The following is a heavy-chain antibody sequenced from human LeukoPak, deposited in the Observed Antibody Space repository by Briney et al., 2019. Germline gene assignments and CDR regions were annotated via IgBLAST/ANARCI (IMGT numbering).Heavy chain of an antibody. V-gene: IGHV3-11*01. J-gene: IGHJ1*01. CDR2: ISSSGSTT. CDR3: GGGLWFGAEYVQD. D-gene: IGHD3-10*01. CDR1: GFTFSDYY. Sequence: PGGSLRLSCAASGFTFSDYYMSWIRPAPGQGLEWVSYISSSGSTTYYADPVKGRFTISRDNAKNSLYLQLNSLRAEDPAVYYCGGGLWFGAEYVQDWGQGTLVTVSS.